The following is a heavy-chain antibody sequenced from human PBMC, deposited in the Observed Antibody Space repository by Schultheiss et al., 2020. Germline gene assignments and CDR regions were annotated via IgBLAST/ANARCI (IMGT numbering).Heavy chain of an antibody. CDR1: GDSVSSNEYS. CDR3: VSQTKAVAR. CDR2: IYRGGST. J-gene: IGHJ4*02. D-gene: IGHD6-19*01. V-gene: IGHV4-30-2*01. Sequence: SCDVSGDSVSSNEYSWNWIRQPPGKTLEWIGFIYRGGSTYYHPSLKSRVSISLDVSKNQFSLRLSSVTAADSAVYFCVSQTKAVARWGQGTQVTVSS.